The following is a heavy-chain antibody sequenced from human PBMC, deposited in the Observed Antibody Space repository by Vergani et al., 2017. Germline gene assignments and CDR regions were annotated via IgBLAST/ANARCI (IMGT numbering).Heavy chain of an antibody. CDR1: GGSISSSSYY. Sequence: QLQLQESGPGLVKPSETLSLTCTVSGGSISSSSYYWGWIRQPPGKGLEWIGSIYYSGSTYYNPSLKSRVTISVDTSKNQFSLKLSSVAAADTAVYYCARDGRFGELPGCWGQGTLVTVSS. J-gene: IGHJ4*02. D-gene: IGHD3-10*01. CDR2: IYYSGST. V-gene: IGHV4-39*07. CDR3: ARDGRFGELPGC.